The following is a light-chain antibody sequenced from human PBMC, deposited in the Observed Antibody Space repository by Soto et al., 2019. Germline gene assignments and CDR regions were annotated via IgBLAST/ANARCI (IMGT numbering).Light chain of an antibody. CDR1: SSDVGGYNY. J-gene: IGLJ3*02. Sequence: QSVLTQPRSVSGSPGQSVTISCTGTSSDVGGYNYVSWYQQYPGKAPKLIIYDVSKRPSGVPDRFSGPKSGNAASLTISGLQAEDEADYYCCSYAGTYTLWVFGGGTKLTVL. V-gene: IGLV2-11*01. CDR3: CSYAGTYTLWV. CDR2: DVS.